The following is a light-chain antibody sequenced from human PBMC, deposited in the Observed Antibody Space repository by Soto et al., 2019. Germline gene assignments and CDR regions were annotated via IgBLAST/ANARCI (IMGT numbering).Light chain of an antibody. J-gene: IGLJ1*01. Sequence: QAALSQPASRYGSHGHSITISCSRTSSDIGAYDYVSWYQQHPGRAPKLIIYEVSHRFSGLSYRFSGSKSGNTASLTISGLQAEDEGDYYCTSFAPGRIYVFGSGTKVAVL. CDR3: TSFAPGRIYV. CDR2: EVS. V-gene: IGLV2-14*03. CDR1: SSDIGAYDY.